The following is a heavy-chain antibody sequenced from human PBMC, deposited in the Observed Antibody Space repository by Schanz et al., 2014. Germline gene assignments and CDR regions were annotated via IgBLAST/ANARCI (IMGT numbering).Heavy chain of an antibody. D-gene: IGHD3-10*01. CDR3: AKGRFGELSAFDI. J-gene: IGHJ3*02. V-gene: IGHV3-23*01. CDR1: GFTLSNYA. Sequence: EMQLLESGGGLAQPGGSLRLSCAASGFTLSNYAMSWVRQAPGKGLEWVSALSEGGGGTHYADSVRGRFTISSDNSKSTLYLQMSSLRAEDTAVYYCAKGRFGELSAFDIWGQGTMVTVSS. CDR2: LSEGGGGT.